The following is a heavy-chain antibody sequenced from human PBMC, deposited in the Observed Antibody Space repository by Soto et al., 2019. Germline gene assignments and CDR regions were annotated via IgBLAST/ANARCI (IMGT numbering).Heavy chain of an antibody. Sequence: PSETLSLTCTVSGGSISSSSYYWGWIHQPPGKGLEWIGSIYYSGSTYYNPSLKSRVTISVDTSKNQFSLKLSSVTAADTAVYYCARQGSYYDFWSGYYTGIDYWGQGTLVTVSS. CDR3: ARQGSYYDFWSGYYTGIDY. CDR2: IYYSGST. J-gene: IGHJ4*02. V-gene: IGHV4-39*01. D-gene: IGHD3-3*01. CDR1: GGSISSSSYY.